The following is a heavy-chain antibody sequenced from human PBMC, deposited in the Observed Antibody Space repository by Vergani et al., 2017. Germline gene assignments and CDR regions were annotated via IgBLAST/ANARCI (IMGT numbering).Heavy chain of an antibody. D-gene: IGHD5-24*01. CDR3: ARARGPGDAFDI. J-gene: IGHJ3*02. V-gene: IGHV4-59*01. CDR1: GGSISSYY. Sequence: QLQLQESGPGLVKPSETLSLTCTVSGGSISSYYWSWIRQPPGKGLEWIGYIYYSGSTNYNPSLKRRVTISVDTSKSQFSLKLSAVTAADTAVYYCARARGPGDAFDIWGQGTMVTVSS. CDR2: IYYSGST.